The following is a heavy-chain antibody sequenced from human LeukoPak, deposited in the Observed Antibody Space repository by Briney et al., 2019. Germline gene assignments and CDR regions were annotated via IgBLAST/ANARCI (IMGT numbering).Heavy chain of an antibody. J-gene: IGHJ5*02. D-gene: IGHD1-14*01. CDR3: ARGPRNDP. Sequence: ASVKVSCKTSGYPFTTYEINWVRQAAGEGLEWMGWVHPNSGNTAYAQKFQGRVTMTRDTSISTAYMELSSLRSDDTAVYFCARGPRNDPWGQGTLVTVSS. CDR1: GYPFTTYE. CDR2: VHPNSGNT. V-gene: IGHV1-8*01.